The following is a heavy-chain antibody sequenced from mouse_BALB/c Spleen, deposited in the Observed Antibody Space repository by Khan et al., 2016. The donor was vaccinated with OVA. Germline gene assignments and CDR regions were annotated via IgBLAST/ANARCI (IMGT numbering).Heavy chain of an antibody. Sequence: QVQLQQSGPELVKPGASVKMSCKASGYTFTYYVITWVKQRTGQGLEWIGEIYPGSDNAYYNERFKGKATLTADKSSNTTHMQLSSLTSEDSAVYYYARRDGYYVYFAYWGQGTTLTVSS. D-gene: IGHD2-3*01. CDR2: IYPGSDNA. CDR1: GYTFTYYV. V-gene: IGHV1-81*01. J-gene: IGHJ2*01. CDR3: ARRDGYYVYFAY.